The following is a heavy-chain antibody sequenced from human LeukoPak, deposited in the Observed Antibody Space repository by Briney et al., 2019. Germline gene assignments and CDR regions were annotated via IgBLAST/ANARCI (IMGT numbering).Heavy chain of an antibody. Sequence: GGSLRLSCAASGFTVSSNYMSWVRQAPGKGLEWVSVIYSGGSTYYADSVKGRFTISRDNSKNTLYLQMNSLRAEDTAVYYCARDALEVLRVGIDYYGMDVWGQGTTVTVSS. J-gene: IGHJ6*02. CDR2: IYSGGST. V-gene: IGHV3-66*01. D-gene: IGHD7-27*01. CDR3: ARDALEVLRVGIDYYGMDV. CDR1: GFTVSSNY.